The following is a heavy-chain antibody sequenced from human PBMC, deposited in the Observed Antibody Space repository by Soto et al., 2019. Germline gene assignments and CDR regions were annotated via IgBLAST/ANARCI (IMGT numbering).Heavy chain of an antibody. Sequence: QVTVKESGPVLVKPTETLTLTCTVSGFSLSNAGLGVRWIRQPPGKALELLAHIFSNDEKSYSTSLKSRLTIAKNTSKTQLVLTMPTLDPADTATYYWASTYSTISYWFDTGGQGTLVTVSA. CDR2: IFSNDEK. V-gene: IGHV2-26*04. J-gene: IGHJ5*02. D-gene: IGHD6-13*01. CDR3: ASTYSTISYWFDT. CDR1: GFSLSNAGLG.